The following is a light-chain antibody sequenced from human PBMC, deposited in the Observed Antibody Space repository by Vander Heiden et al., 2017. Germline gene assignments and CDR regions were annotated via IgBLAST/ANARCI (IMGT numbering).Light chain of an antibody. V-gene: IGKV3-15*01. CDR1: QSVSSN. CDR3: QQYNNWPPVYT. J-gene: IGKJ2*01. CDR2: GAS. Sequence: EIVMTQAPATLSVSPGERATLSCRASQSVSSNRDWYQQKPGQGHRLLIYGASTRGTGSPARFRGSGSGTECTLTISSLQSEDVAVYYCQQYNNWPPVYTFGQGTKLEIK.